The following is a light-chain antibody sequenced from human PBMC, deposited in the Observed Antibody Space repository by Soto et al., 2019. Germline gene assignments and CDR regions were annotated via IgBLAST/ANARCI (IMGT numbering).Light chain of an antibody. CDR1: QSLVDSDGSTY. V-gene: IGKV2-30*01. CDR2: KVS. Sequence: DVVMTQSPLSLPVTLGQPASISCRSRQSLVDSDGSTYLSWFQQRPGQSPRRLIYKVSNRDSGVPDRFSGSGSGSDFTLRISSVEAEDVGIYYCMQGTYVPHTFGRGTKLEIK. CDR3: MQGTYVPHT. J-gene: IGKJ2*01.